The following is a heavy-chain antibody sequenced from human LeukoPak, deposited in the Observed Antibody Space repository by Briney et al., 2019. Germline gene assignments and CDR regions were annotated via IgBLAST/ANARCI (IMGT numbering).Heavy chain of an antibody. CDR2: ISAYNGNT. V-gene: IGHV1-18*04. CDR3: ARAYYDILTGYYRSPDAAFDI. Sequence: ASVKVSCKASGYTFTSYGISWVRQAPGQGLEWMGRISAYNGNTNYAQKLQGRVTMTTDTSTSTAYMELRSLRSDDTAVYYCARAYYDILTGYYRSPDAAFDIWGQGTMVTVSS. CDR1: GYTFTSYG. D-gene: IGHD3-9*01. J-gene: IGHJ3*02.